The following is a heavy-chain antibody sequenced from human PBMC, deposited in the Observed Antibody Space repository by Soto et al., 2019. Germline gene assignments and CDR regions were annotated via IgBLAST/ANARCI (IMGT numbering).Heavy chain of an antibody. V-gene: IGHV3-33*01. CDR2: VWYDGSHA. CDR3: GGEGQGYSDYGYYAFDI. Sequence: QVQLVESGGGVVQPGRSLRLACAASGFTFTNYAFTWVRQTPGKGLEWVAVVWYDGSHAFYADSVKGRFTISRDDSNNKLYLEKNSLRIGDKAVYLGGGEGQGYSDYGYYAFDIWGQGAMVTVSS. CDR1: GFTFTNYA. D-gene: IGHD4-17*01. J-gene: IGHJ3*02.